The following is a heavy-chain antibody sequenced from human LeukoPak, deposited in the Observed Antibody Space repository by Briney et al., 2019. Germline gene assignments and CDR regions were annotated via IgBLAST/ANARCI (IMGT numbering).Heavy chain of an antibody. Sequence: SETLSLTCGVSGGSISSTNWWSWVRQPPGQGLEWIGELSLSGLTNYNPSLKSRVTRSLDKSKNHLSLNLTSVTAADAAVYYCSRESGAFSPLGYWGQGTLVTVSS. J-gene: IGHJ4*02. D-gene: IGHD1-26*01. V-gene: IGHV4-4*02. CDR1: GGSISSTNW. CDR3: SRESGAFSPLGY. CDR2: LSLSGLT.